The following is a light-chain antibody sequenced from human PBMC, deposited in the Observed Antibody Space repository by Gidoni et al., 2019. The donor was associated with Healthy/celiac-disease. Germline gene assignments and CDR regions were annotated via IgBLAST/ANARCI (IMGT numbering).Light chain of an antibody. Sequence: SYVLPQPPSVSVAPGQTDRITCGGNNIGSKSVHWYQQKPGQAPVLVVYDDSDRPSGITERFSGSNSGNTATRTISRVEAGDEADYYCQVWDSSSDHLFGGGTKLTVL. CDR2: DDS. V-gene: IGLV3-21*02. CDR1: NIGSKS. CDR3: QVWDSSSDHL. J-gene: IGLJ3*02.